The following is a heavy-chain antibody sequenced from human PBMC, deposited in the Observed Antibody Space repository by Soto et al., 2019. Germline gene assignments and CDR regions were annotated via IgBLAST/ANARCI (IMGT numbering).Heavy chain of an antibody. CDR3: ARWGSYYYDSSGYYSLDY. D-gene: IGHD3-22*01. Sequence: ASVKVSCKTSGYTFTNFGLSWVRQAPGQGLEWMGWISAYNGNTNYAQNFQGRVTMTTDTSTSTAYMELRSLRSDDTAVYYCARWGSYYYDSSGYYSLDYWGQGTLVTVSS. J-gene: IGHJ4*02. CDR1: GYTFTNFG. V-gene: IGHV1-18*01. CDR2: ISAYNGNT.